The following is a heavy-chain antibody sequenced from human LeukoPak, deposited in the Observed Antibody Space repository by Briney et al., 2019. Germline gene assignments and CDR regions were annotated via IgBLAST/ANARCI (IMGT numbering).Heavy chain of an antibody. J-gene: IGHJ4*02. D-gene: IGHD2-15*01. V-gene: IGHV4-61*02. CDR2: IYTSGST. Sequence: SQTLSLTCTVSGDSISSGSYYWSWIRQPAGKGLEWIGRIYTSGSTNYNPSLKSRVTISVDTSKNQFSLKLSSVTAADTAMYYCARVYCSGGSCYPYFDYWGQGTLVTVSS. CDR3: ARVYCSGGSCYPYFDY. CDR1: GDSISSGSYY.